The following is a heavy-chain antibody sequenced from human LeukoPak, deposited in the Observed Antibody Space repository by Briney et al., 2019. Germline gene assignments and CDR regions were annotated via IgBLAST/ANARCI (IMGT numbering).Heavy chain of an antibody. CDR3: ARESTGYSSGWLY. V-gene: IGHV1-69*05. CDR2: IIPIFGTA. J-gene: IGHJ4*02. CDR1: GGTFSSYA. D-gene: IGHD6-19*01. Sequence: ASVKVSCKASGGTFSSYAISWVRQAPGQGLEWMGRIIPIFGTANYAQKFQGGVTITTDESTSTAYMELSSLRSEDTAVYYCARESTGYSSGWLYWGQGTLVTVSS.